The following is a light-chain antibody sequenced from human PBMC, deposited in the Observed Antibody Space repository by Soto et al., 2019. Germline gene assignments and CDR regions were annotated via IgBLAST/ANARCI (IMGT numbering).Light chain of an antibody. Sequence: QSVLTQPPSASGSPGQSVPISCTGTRSDVGRYKYVSWYQQYSGKAPKVMIYEVNKRPSGVPDRFSGSKSGNTASLTVSGLQTEDEAHYYCSSFAGSSKLVFGGGTKLTVL. CDR3: SSFAGSSKLV. J-gene: IGLJ3*02. CDR1: RSDVGRYKY. CDR2: EVN. V-gene: IGLV2-8*01.